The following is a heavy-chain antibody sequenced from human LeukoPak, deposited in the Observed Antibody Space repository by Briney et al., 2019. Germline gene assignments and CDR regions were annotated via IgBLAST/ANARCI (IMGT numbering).Heavy chain of an antibody. J-gene: IGHJ3*02. D-gene: IGHD1-26*01. CDR1: GYTLTSYD. Sequence: ASVKVSCKASGYTLTSYDIKWVRQATGQGLEWMGWMNPNSGNTGYAQKFQGRVTMTMNTSISTAYMELSSLRSEDTAVYYCARGHRYSGSYSDAFDIWGQGTMVTVSS. CDR2: MNPNSGNT. CDR3: ARGHRYSGSYSDAFDI. V-gene: IGHV1-8*01.